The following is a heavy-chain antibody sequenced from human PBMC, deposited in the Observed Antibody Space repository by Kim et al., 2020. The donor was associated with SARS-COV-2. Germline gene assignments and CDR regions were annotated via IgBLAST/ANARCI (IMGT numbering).Heavy chain of an antibody. D-gene: IGHD1-26*01. V-gene: IGHV4-39*07. CDR3: ANRPSGSQFRGAFDI. CDR2: VYYSGST. CDR1: GGSISSSNYY. J-gene: IGHJ3*02. Sequence: SETLSLTCTVSGGSISSSNYYWGWIRQPPGRGLEWIGSVYYSGSTYYNPSLKGRVTLSVDTSKNQFSLKLNSLTAADTAVYYCANRPSGSQFRGAFDIWGQGTLVTVSS.